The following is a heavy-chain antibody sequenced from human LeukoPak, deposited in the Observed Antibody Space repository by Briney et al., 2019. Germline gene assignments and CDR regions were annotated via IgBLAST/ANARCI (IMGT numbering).Heavy chain of an antibody. J-gene: IGHJ3*02. CDR1: GYTFIGYH. CDR2: INPNSGGT. CDR3: ASLDYCIGDCYPSTDAFNI. Sequence: ASVKVSCKASGYTFIGYHLHWVRQAPGQGLEWMGRINPNSGGTNYAQKFQGRVTMTRDTSISTAYMELSRLRSDDTAVYYCASLDYCIGDCYPSTDAFNIWGQGTMVTVSS. V-gene: IGHV1-2*06. D-gene: IGHD2-21*02.